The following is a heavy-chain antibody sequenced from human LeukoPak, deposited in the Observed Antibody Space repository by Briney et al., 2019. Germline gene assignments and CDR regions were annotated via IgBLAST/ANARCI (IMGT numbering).Heavy chain of an antibody. V-gene: IGHV3-23*01. J-gene: IGHJ4*02. Sequence: GGSLRLSCAASGFTFSSYAMSWVRQAPGKGLEWVSAISGSGGSTYYADSVKGRFTISRDNSKNTLYLQMNSLRAEDTAAYYCANPQGSGSYNNLDYWGQGTLVTVSS. CDR1: GFTFSSYA. D-gene: IGHD3-10*01. CDR2: ISGSGGST. CDR3: ANPQGSGSYNNLDY.